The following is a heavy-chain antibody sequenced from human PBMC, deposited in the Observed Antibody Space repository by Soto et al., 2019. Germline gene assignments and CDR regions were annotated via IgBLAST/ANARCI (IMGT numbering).Heavy chain of an antibody. CDR3: AKDLSYDYYYYGMDV. J-gene: IGHJ6*02. CDR2: ISYDGSNK. V-gene: IGHV3-30*18. CDR1: GFTFSSYG. Sequence: QTVGSLRLSCAASGFTFSSYGMHWVRQAPGKGLEWVAVISYDGSNKYYADSVKGRFTISRDNSKNTLYLQMNSLRAEDTAVYYCAKDLSYDYYYYGMDVWGQGTTVTVSS.